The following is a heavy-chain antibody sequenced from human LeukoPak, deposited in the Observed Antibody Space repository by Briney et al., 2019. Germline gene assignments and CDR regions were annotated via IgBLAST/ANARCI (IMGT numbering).Heavy chain of an antibody. D-gene: IGHD2-15*01. CDR2: INPNSGGT. V-gene: IGHV1-2*02. Sequence: ASVKVSCKASGYTFTGYYMHWVRQAPGQGLEWMGWINPNSGGTNYAQKFQGRVTMTRDTSISTAYMELRSLRSDDTAVYYCARANIVVVVAATSGNWFDPWGQGTLVTVSS. J-gene: IGHJ5*02. CDR1: GYTFTGYY. CDR3: ARANIVVVVAATSGNWFDP.